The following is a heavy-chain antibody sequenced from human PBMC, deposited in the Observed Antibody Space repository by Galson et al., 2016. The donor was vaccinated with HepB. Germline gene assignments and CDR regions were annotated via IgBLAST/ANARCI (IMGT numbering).Heavy chain of an antibody. CDR1: GFTVSNNY. V-gene: IGHV3-53*01. D-gene: IGHD5-18*01. CDR3: AKRPYSYGWHYGMDV. J-gene: IGHJ6*04. Sequence: SLRLSCAASGFTVSNNYMTWVRQAPGKGLEYVSVIYSGGTTYYADSVKGRFTISRDNSKNILYLQMKSLRDEDTAVYYCAKRPYSYGWHYGMDVWGKGTTVTVS. CDR2: IYSGGTT.